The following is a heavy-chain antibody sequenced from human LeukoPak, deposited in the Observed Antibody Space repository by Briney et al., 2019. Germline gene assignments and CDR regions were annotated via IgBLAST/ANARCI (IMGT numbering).Heavy chain of an antibody. CDR1: RVTFSGYA. CDR3: AKDLLLLWFREFDY. CDR2: ISGSGGST. V-gene: IGHV3-23*01. Sequence: GVSLRLSCAASRVTFSGYAMSWVRQAPGKGLEWVSAISGSGGSTYYADSVKGRFTISRDNSKNTLYLQMNSLRAEDTAVYYCAKDLLLLWFREFDYWGQGTLVTVSS. D-gene: IGHD3-10*01. J-gene: IGHJ4*02.